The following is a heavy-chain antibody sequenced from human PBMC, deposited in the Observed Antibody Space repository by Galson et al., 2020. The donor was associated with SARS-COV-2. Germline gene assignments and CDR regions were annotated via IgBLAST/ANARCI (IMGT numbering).Heavy chain of an antibody. D-gene: IGHD2-2*01. J-gene: IGHJ6*03. CDR1: GGSISSYY. CDR3: ARHVPGCQLLVPVYYYYMDV. CDR2: IYYSGST. Sequence: SETLSLTCTVSGGSISSYYWSWIRQPQGKGLEWIGYIYYSGSTNYNPSLKSRVTISVDTSKNQFSLKLSSVTAADTAVYYCARHVPGCQLLVPVYYYYMDVWGKGTTVTVSS. V-gene: IGHV4-59*08.